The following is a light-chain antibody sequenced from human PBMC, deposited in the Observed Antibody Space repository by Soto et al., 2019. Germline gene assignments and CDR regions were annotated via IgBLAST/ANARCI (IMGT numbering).Light chain of an antibody. Sequence: EIVMTQSPATLSVSPGERATLSCRASQSFSSNLAWYQQKPGQAPRLLIYDASTRATGIPARFSGSGSGTEFTLTINSLQSEDFAVYYCQQSHNWYTFGQGTKVDIK. CDR1: QSFSSN. CDR2: DAS. V-gene: IGKV3-15*01. CDR3: QQSHNWYT. J-gene: IGKJ2*01.